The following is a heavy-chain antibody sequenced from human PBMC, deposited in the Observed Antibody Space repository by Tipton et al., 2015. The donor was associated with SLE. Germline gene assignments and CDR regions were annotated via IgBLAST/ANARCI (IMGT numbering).Heavy chain of an antibody. CDR1: GGSISSGGYY. D-gene: IGHD4-17*01. J-gene: IGHJ4*02. CDR2: IYYSGST. CDR3: ARGSTVTGYFDY. Sequence: LRLSCTVSGGSISSGGYYWSWIRQHPGKGLEWIGYIYYSGSTYYNPSLKSRVTISVDTSKNQFSLKLSSVTAADTAVYYCARGSTVTGYFDYWGQGTLVTVSS. V-gene: IGHV4-31*02.